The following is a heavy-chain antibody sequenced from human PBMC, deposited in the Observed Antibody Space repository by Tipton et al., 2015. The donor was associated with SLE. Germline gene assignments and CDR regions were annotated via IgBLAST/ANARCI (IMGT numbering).Heavy chain of an antibody. CDR2: VFRGGST. CDR1: GASLSGQY. Sequence: LRLSCTVSGASLSGQYWSWIRQPPGKGLEWIGEVFRGGSTNYSPSLESRVTITVDMSKNQFSLRLISVTAADTAVYYCARGCSSSTCEPFYFFGMDVWGQGTTVTVSS. D-gene: IGHD2-2*01. V-gene: IGHV4-34*01. CDR3: ARGCSSSTCEPFYFFGMDV. J-gene: IGHJ6*02.